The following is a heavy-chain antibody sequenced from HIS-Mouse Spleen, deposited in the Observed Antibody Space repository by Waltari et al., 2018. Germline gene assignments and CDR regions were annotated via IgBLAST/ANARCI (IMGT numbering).Heavy chain of an antibody. Sequence: EVQLVETGGGLIQPGGSLRLRCAASGFTVVRNHRSWVRQAPGKGLEWVSVIYSGGSTYYADSVKGRFTISRDNSKNTLYLQMNSLRAEDTAVYYCARKNWGYAFDIWGQGTMVTVSS. V-gene: IGHV3-53*02. CDR2: IYSGGST. J-gene: IGHJ3*02. CDR1: GFTVVRNH. CDR3: ARKNWGYAFDI. D-gene: IGHD7-27*01.